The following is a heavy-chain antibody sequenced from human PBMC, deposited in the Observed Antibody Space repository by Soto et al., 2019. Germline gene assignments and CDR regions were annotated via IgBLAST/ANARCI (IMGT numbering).Heavy chain of an antibody. V-gene: IGHV1-69*01. CDR3: ARSRSDGAYYFDY. J-gene: IGHJ4*02. D-gene: IGHD5-18*01. CDR1: GGTFSSYA. Sequence: QVQLVQSGAELKKPGSSVKVSCKASGGTFSSYAISWVRQAPGQGLEWMGGIIPIFGTANYAQKFQGRVKSTADESTRTAYMELSSLRSKATAVYYCARSRSDGAYYFDYWCQGTLVTVSS. CDR2: IIPIFGTA.